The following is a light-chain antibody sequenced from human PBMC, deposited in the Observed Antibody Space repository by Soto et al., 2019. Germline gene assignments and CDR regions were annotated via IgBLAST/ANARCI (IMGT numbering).Light chain of an antibody. CDR3: QQRSNWPPIA. CDR1: QSVSSD. J-gene: IGKJ5*01. V-gene: IGKV3-11*01. Sequence: EIVLTQSPATLSWSPGERATLFCRASQSVSSDLAWYQQKHGQAPRLLIYDASNRATGIPARFSGSGSGSDFTLTISSLEPEDFAVYYCQQRSNWPPIAFGHGKRLEIK. CDR2: DAS.